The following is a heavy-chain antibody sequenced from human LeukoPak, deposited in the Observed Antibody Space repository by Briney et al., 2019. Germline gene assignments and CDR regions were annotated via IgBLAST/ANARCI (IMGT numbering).Heavy chain of an antibody. V-gene: IGHV1-24*01. CDR1: GYTLTELS. CDR2: FDPEDGET. Sequence: GASVKVSCKVSGYTLTELSMRWVRQAPGKGLEWMGGFDPEDGETIYAQKFQGRVTMTGDTSTDTAYMELSSLRSEDTAVYYCARDSEEYSSSSYDYWGQGTLVTVSS. CDR3: ARDSEEYSSSSYDY. J-gene: IGHJ4*02. D-gene: IGHD6-6*01.